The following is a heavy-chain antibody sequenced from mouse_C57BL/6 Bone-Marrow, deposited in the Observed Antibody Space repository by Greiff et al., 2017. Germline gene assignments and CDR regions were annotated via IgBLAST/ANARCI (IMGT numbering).Heavy chain of an antibody. J-gene: IGHJ2*01. D-gene: IGHD1-1*01. V-gene: IGHV1-66*01. CDR1: GYSFTSYY. CDR2: SYPGSGNT. CDR3: ARPTVVATGNYFDY. Sequence: VQLQQSGPELVKPGASVKISCKASGYSFTSYYIHWVKQRPGQGLEWIGWSYPGSGNTKYNEKFKGKATLTADTSSSTAYMQLSSLTYEDTAVYYSARPTVVATGNYFDYGGQGTTLTVSS.